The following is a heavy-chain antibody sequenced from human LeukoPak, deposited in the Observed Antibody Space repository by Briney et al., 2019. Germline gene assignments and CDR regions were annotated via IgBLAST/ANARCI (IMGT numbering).Heavy chain of an antibody. CDR1: GFTFSSYE. CDR3: AKDRGMVGASVRAFDY. V-gene: IGHV3-48*03. CDR2: ISSSGSTI. J-gene: IGHJ4*02. D-gene: IGHD1-26*01. Sequence: GGSLRLSCAASGFTFSSYEMNWVRQAPGKGLEWVSYISSSGSTIYYADSVKGRFTISRDNSRNTLYLQMSSLRGEDTALYYCAKDRGMVGASVRAFDYWGQGTLVTVSS.